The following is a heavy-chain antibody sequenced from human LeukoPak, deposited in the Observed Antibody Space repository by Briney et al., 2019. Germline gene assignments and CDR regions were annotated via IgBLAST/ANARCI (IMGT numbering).Heavy chain of an antibody. CDR2: IYSGGST. CDR3: ARALLGSGWHDAFDI. J-gene: IGHJ3*02. Sequence: GGSLRVSCAASGFTFSSYAMSWVRQAPGKGLEWVSVIYSGGSTYYADSVKGRFTISRDNAKNSLYLQMNSLRAEDTAVYYCARALLGSGWHDAFDIWGQGTMVTVSS. CDR1: GFTFSSYA. D-gene: IGHD6-19*01. V-gene: IGHV3-66*01.